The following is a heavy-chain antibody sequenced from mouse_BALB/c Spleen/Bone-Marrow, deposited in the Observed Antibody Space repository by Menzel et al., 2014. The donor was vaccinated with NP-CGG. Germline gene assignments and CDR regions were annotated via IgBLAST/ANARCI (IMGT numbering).Heavy chain of an antibody. CDR2: IYYSGTI. CDR1: GISITTGNYR. Sequence: EVKLMESGPGLVKPSQTVSLTCTVTGISITTGNYRWSWIRQFPGNKLEWIGYIYYSGTITYNPSLTSRTTITRDTSKNQFFLEMNSLTAEDTATYYCARYLGAYFDYWGQGTTLTASS. D-gene: IGHD1-1*01. J-gene: IGHJ2*01. CDR3: ARYLGAYFDY. V-gene: IGHV3-5*02.